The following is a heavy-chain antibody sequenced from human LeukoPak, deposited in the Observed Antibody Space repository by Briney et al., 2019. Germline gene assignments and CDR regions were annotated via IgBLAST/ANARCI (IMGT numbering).Heavy chain of an antibody. D-gene: IGHD6-19*01. CDR2: IYYSGST. V-gene: IGHV4-59*12. CDR3: ARDDLPGGSGWYE. J-gene: IGHJ4*02. Sequence: PSETLSPTCTVSGGSISSYYWSWIRQPPGKGLEWIGYIYYSGSTNYNPSLKSRVTISVDTSKNQFSLKLSSVTAADTAVYYCARDDLPGGSGWYEWGQGTLVTVSS. CDR1: GGSISSYY.